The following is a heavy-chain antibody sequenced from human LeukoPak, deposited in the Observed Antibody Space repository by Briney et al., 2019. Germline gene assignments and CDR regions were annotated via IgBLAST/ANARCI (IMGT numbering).Heavy chain of an antibody. J-gene: IGHJ4*02. CDR3: ARVGYDSSGYYSHFDY. D-gene: IGHD3-22*01. CDR2: INHSGST. CDR1: GGSFSGYY. V-gene: IGHV4-34*01. Sequence: SETLSLTCAVYGGSFSGYYWSWIRQPPGKGLEWIGEINHSGSTNYNPSLKSRVTISVGTSKNQFSLKLSSVTAADTAVYYCARVGYDSSGYYSHFDYWGQGTLVTVSS.